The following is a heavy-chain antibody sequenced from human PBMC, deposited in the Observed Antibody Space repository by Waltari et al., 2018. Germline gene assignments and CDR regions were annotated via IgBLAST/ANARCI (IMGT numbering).Heavy chain of an antibody. CDR1: GFIVGDDA. Sequence: EVQLVESGGRLVQPGRSLRLSCTGSGFIVGDDAMSWFRQAPGKWLEWVGFVRSQAYGGTADYAASVKGRFSISRDDYRNVAYLQMNSLKIEDTAMYYCSRESRPYDLNRDYWGQGTLVTVSS. CDR3: SRESRPYDLNRDY. D-gene: IGHD3-16*01. CDR2: VRSQAYGGTA. J-gene: IGHJ4*02. V-gene: IGHV3-49*03.